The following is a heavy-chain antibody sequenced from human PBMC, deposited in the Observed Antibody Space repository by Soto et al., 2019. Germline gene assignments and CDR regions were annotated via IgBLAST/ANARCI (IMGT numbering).Heavy chain of an antibody. J-gene: IGHJ5*02. V-gene: IGHV1-3*05. CDR1: GYTFTSHA. D-gene: IGHD6-13*01. CDR3: ARDGIAAAGTSWFDP. CDR2: INAGNGNT. Sequence: QVQLVQSGAEEKKPGASVKVSCKASGYTFTSHAMHWVRQAPGQRLEWMGWINAGNGNTKYSQQFQGRVTITTDTSAGTAYMELSSLRSEDTAVYYCARDGIAAAGTSWFDPWGQGTLVTVSS.